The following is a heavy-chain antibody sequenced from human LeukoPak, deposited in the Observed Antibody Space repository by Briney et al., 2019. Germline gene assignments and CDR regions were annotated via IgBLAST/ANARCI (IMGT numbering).Heavy chain of an antibody. CDR2: INPNSGGT. CDR3: AREGGAYDSSGYYYPQYYFDY. Sequence: ASVKVSCKASGYTFTGYYMHWVRQAPGQGLEWMGWINPNSGGTNYAQKFQGRVTMTRDTSISTAYMELSRLRSDDTAVYYCAREGGAYDSSGYYYPQYYFDYWGQGTLVTVSS. J-gene: IGHJ4*02. D-gene: IGHD3-22*01. V-gene: IGHV1-2*02. CDR1: GYTFTGYY.